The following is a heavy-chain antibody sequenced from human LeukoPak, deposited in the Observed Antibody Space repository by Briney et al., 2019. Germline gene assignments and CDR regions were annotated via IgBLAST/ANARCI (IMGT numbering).Heavy chain of an antibody. D-gene: IGHD3-16*02. CDR1: GFTFSSYS. J-gene: IGHJ4*02. V-gene: IGHV3-48*04. Sequence: PGGSLRLSCAASGFTFSSYSMNWVRQAPGKGLEWVSYISSSSSTIYYADSVKGRFTISRDNAKNSLYLQMNSLRAEDTAVYYCARVLVLGELSLYGYWGQGTLVTVSS. CDR2: ISSSSSTI. CDR3: ARVLVLGELSLYGY.